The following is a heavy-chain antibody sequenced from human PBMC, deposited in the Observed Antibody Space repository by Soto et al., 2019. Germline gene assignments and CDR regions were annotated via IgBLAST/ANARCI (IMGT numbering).Heavy chain of an antibody. V-gene: IGHV1-69*13. CDR3: ARETRPYYFDSSGYPDAFDI. J-gene: IGHJ3*02. D-gene: IGHD3-22*01. CDR1: GGTFSSHG. Sequence: SVKVSCRASGGTFSSHGISRVRQAPGQGLEWMGVIIPMLVTPQYAQKFQGRVTITADELTSTVYMELTSLRPEDTAVYFCARETRPYYFDSSGYPDAFDIWGQGTVVTVSS. CDR2: IIPMLVTP.